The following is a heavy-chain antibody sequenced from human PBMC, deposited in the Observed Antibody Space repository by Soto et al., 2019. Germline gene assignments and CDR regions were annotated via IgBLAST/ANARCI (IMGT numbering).Heavy chain of an antibody. CDR3: AREEPRGGWWFDP. CDR2: INSDGSST. CDR1: GFTFSSYW. J-gene: IGHJ5*02. D-gene: IGHD3-10*01. Sequence: PVGSLRLSCAASGFTFSSYWMHWVRQAPGKGLVWVSRINSDGSSTSYADSVKGRFTISRDNAKNTLYLQMNSLRAEDTAVYYCAREEPRGGWWFDPWGQGTLVTVSS. V-gene: IGHV3-74*01.